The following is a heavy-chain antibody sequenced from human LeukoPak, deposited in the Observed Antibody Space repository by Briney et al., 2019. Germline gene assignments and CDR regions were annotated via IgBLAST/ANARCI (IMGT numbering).Heavy chain of an antibody. CDR3: VKSRDTAMVILLFDY. J-gene: IGHJ4*02. CDR1: GFTFSSYA. CDR2: ISGSGGST. D-gene: IGHD5-18*01. Sequence: GGSLRLSCAASGFTFSSYAMSWVRQAPGKGLEWVSAISGSGGSTYYADSVKGRFTNSRDNSKNTLYLQMNSLRAEDTAVYYCVKSRDTAMVILLFDYWGQGTLVTVSS. V-gene: IGHV3-23*01.